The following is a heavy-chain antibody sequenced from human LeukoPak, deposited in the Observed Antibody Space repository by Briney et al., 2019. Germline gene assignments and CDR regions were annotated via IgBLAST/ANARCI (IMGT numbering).Heavy chain of an antibody. J-gene: IGHJ2*01. CDR3: ARDRYTSGWYADL. V-gene: IGHV4-59*01. D-gene: IGHD6-19*01. CDR2: IYYSGGT. Sequence: SETLSLTCTVSGGSISSYYWSWIRQPPGKGLEWIGYIYYSGGTNYNPSLKSRVTISVDTSKNQFSLKLNSVTAADTAVYYCARDRYTSGWYADLWGRGTLVTVSS. CDR1: GGSISSYY.